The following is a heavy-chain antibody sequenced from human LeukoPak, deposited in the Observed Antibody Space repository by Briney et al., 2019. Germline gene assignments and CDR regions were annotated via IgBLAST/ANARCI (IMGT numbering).Heavy chain of an antibody. V-gene: IGHV1-2*02. D-gene: IGHD5/OR15-5a*01. CDR3: ARQSLRNFDH. CDR2: INPNTGDT. J-gene: IGHJ4*02. Sequence: ASVNVSCKASGYTFTGYYIHYVRQALGQGLEWMGWINPNTGDTKYAQKFQGRVTMTRDTSISTAYMELSRLRSDDTTVYYCARQSLRNFDHWGLGPLVTVSS. CDR1: GYTFTGYY.